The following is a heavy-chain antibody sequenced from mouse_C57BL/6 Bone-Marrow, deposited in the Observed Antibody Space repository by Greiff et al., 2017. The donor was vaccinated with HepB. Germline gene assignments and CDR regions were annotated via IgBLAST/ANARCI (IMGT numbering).Heavy chain of an antibody. CDR3: TPLIYYYGSRDYFDD. CDR1: GFNIKDDY. V-gene: IGHV14-4*01. CDR2: IDPENGDT. D-gene: IGHD1-1*01. J-gene: IGHJ2*01. Sequence: VQLQQSGAELVRPGASVKLSCTASGFNIKDDYMHWVKQRPEQGLEWIGWIDPENGDTEYASKFQGKATITADTSSNTAYLQLSSLTSEDTAVYYCTPLIYYYGSRDYFDDWGQGTTLTVSS.